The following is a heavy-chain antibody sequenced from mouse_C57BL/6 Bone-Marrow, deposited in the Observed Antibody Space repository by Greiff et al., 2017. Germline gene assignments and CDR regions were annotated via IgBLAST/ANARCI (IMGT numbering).Heavy chain of an antibody. CDR1: GYTFTSYW. V-gene: IGHV1-64*01. D-gene: IGHD1-1*01. Sequence: QVQLQQSVAELVRPGDSVKLSCKASGYTFTSYWMHWVKQRPGQGLEWIGMIHPNSGSTNDNEKFKSKATLTVDKSSSTAYMQLSSLTSEDSAVYYCARNYGSSYGYFDVWGTGTTVTVSS. J-gene: IGHJ1*03. CDR2: IHPNSGST. CDR3: ARNYGSSYGYFDV.